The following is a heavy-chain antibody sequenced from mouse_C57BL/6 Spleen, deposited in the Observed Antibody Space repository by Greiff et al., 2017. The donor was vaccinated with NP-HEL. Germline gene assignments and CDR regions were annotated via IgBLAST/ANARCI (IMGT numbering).Heavy chain of an antibody. CDR3: ARGVYYYGRGTWYFDV. Sequence: VKLQESGPELVKPGASVKISCKASGYAFSSSWMNWVKQRPGKGLEWIGRIYPGDGDTNYNGKFKGKATLTADKSSSTAYMQLSSLTSEDSAVYFCARGVYYYGRGTWYFDVWGTGTTVTVSS. D-gene: IGHD1-1*01. CDR2: IYPGDGDT. CDR1: GYAFSSSW. V-gene: IGHV1-82*01. J-gene: IGHJ1*03.